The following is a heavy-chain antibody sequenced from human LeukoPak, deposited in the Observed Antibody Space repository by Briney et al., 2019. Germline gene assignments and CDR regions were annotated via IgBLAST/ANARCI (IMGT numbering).Heavy chain of an antibody. Sequence: SETLSLTCAVSGGSISSGGYSWSWIRQPPGKGLEWIGYIYHSGSTYYNPSLKSRVTTSVDTSKNQFSLKLSSVTAADTAVYYCASSSAWSGHDFWGQGTLVTVSS. D-gene: IGHD3-3*01. CDR2: IYHSGST. CDR1: GGSISSGGYS. CDR3: ASSSAWSGHDF. J-gene: IGHJ4*02. V-gene: IGHV4-30-2*02.